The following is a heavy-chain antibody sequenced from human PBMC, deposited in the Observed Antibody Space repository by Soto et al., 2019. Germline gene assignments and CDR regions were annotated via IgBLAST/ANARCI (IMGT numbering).Heavy chain of an antibody. Sequence: ETLSVTWADYGGSFSGYYWGWIRQPPGKGLEWIGEINHSGSTNYNQSLKSRVTISVDTSKNQFSLKLSSVTAADTAVYYCARGRGGYTNYYYYYDMDVWGQGTTVTGSS. CDR2: INHSGST. CDR1: GGSFSGYY. J-gene: IGHJ6*02. V-gene: IGHV4-34*01. CDR3: ARGRGGYTNYYYYYDMDV. D-gene: IGHD1-26*01.